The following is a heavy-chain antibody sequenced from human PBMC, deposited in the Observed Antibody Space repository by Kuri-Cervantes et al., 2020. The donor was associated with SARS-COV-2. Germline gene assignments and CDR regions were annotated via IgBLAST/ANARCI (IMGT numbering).Heavy chain of an antibody. J-gene: IGHJ5*02. D-gene: IGHD2-2*01. V-gene: IGHV4-34*01. CDR1: GGSISGYY. CDR3: ARVHPDIVVIPAAHNWFDP. CDR2: INHSGST. Sequence: GSLRLSCTVSGGSISGYYWSWIRQPPGKGLEWIGEINHSGSTNYNPSLKSRVTISVDTSKNQSSLKLSSVTAADTAVYYCARVHPDIVVIPAAHNWFDPWGQGTLVTVSS.